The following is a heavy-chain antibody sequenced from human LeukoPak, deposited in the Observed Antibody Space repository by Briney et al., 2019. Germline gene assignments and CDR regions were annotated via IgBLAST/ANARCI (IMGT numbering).Heavy chain of an antibody. D-gene: IGHD1-1*01. J-gene: IGHJ5*02. CDR3: VKGSSTTTRHFDP. CDR1: GFIFSSYS. Sequence: GGSLRLSCVASGFIFSSYSMGWVRQGPGKGREWVSLIDSGGSTTYFADSVKGRFTMSRDNFKNTLYLRMYRLRAEDTAVYYCVKGSSTTTRHFDPWGQGTPVTVSS. V-gene: IGHV3-23*03. CDR2: IDSGGSTT.